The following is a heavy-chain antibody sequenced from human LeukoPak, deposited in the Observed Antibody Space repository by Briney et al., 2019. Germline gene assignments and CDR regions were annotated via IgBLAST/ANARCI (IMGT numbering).Heavy chain of an antibody. Sequence: SETLSLTCTVSGDSISSYYWSWIRQPPGKGLEWIGYLSYSGTSNYNPSLKSRLTISIDTSNNRFSLKLTSVTAADTAVYFCARGVNWIDPWGQGTLVTVSS. CDR2: LSYSGTS. V-gene: IGHV4-59*01. J-gene: IGHJ5*02. D-gene: IGHD6-6*01. CDR3: ARGVNWIDP. CDR1: GDSISSYY.